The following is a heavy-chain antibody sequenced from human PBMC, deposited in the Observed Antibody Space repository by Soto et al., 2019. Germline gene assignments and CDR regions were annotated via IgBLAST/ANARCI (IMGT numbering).Heavy chain of an antibody. CDR1: GYTFTSYD. V-gene: IGHV1-8*01. Sequence: ASVKVSCKASGYTFTSYDINWVRQATGQGLEWMGWMNPNSGNTGYAQKFQGRVTMTRNTSISTAYMELSSLRSEDTAFYYCARGAGGEYYYDSSGSSDYWGQGTLVTVSS. D-gene: IGHD3-22*01. J-gene: IGHJ4*02. CDR2: MNPNSGNT. CDR3: ARGAGGEYYYDSSGSSDY.